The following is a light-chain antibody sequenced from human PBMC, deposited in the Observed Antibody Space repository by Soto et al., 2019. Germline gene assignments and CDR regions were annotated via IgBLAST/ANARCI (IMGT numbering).Light chain of an antibody. J-gene: IGLJ7*01. CDR1: SSDVGSHNL. CDR2: EVS. CDR3: CSGGGSRAV. Sequence: QSALTQPASVSGSPGQSITISCTGTSSDVGSHNLVSWYQQHPGQAPKLMIYEVSKRPLGVSARFSASKSGNTASLTISGLQAEDEADYYCCSGGGSRAVFGGGTQLTVL. V-gene: IGLV2-23*02.